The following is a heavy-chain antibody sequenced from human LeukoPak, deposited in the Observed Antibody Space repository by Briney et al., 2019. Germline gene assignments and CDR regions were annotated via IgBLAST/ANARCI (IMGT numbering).Heavy chain of an antibody. J-gene: IGHJ4*02. CDR1: GGSISSYY. D-gene: IGHD3-22*01. CDR3: ARAPSHYYDSSGSPQLFDY. CDR2: IYTSGST. Sequence: PSETLSLTCTVSGGSISSYYWSWIRQPAGKGLEWIGRIYTSGSTNYNTSLKSRVTMSVDTSKNQFSLKLSSVTAADTAVYYCARAPSHYYDSSGSPQLFDYWGQGTLVTVSS. V-gene: IGHV4-4*07.